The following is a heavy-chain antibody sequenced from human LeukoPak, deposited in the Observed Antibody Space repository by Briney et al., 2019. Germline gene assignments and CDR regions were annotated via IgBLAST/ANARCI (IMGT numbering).Heavy chain of an antibody. Sequence: ASVKVSCKASGYTFTSYDINWVRQAPGQGLEWMGWMNPNSGNTGYAQKFQGRVTMTRNTSISTAYMELSSLRSEDTAVYYCAKGEAVAGEFQHWGQGTLVTVSS. CDR2: MNPNSGNT. CDR3: AKGEAVAGEFQH. D-gene: IGHD6-19*01. CDR1: GYTFTSYD. J-gene: IGHJ1*01. V-gene: IGHV1-8*01.